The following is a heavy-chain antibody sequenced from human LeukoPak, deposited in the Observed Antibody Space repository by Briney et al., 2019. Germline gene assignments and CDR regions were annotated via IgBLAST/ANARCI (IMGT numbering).Heavy chain of an antibody. Sequence: SETLSLTCTVSGGSISSSSYYWGWIRQPPGKRLEWIGSIYYSGSTYYNPSLKSRVTISVDTSKNQFSLKLSSVTAADTAVYYCARQCSGGSCYRGVFDYWGQGTLVTVSS. V-gene: IGHV4-39*01. CDR1: GGSISSSSYY. D-gene: IGHD2-15*01. CDR2: IYYSGST. J-gene: IGHJ4*02. CDR3: ARQCSGGSCYRGVFDY.